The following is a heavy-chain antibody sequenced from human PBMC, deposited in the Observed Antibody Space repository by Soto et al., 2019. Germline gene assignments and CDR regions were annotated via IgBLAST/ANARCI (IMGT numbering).Heavy chain of an antibody. CDR2: ISGSGGST. CDR1: GFTFSSYA. V-gene: IGHV3-23*01. Sequence: GGSLRLSCADSGFTFSSYAMSWVRQALGKGLEWVSAISGSGGSTYYADSVKGRFTISRDNSKNTLYLQMNSLRAEDTAVYYCAKGGGGYDYYFDYWGQGTLVTVSS. CDR3: AKGGGGYDYYFDY. J-gene: IGHJ4*02. D-gene: IGHD5-12*01.